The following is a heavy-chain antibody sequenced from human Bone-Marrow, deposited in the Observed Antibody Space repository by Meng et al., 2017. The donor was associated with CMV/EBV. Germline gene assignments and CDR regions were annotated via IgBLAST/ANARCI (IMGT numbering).Heavy chain of an antibody. Sequence: QVQLVQSGAEVKKPGSSVKVSCKASGGTFINYAISWVRQAPGQGPEWMGGIIPIFGTANYAQKFQGRVTITADESTSTAYMELSSLRSEDTAVYYCARAPGVVVVAATFWFDPWGQGTLVTVSS. CDR2: IIPIFGTA. D-gene: IGHD2-15*01. V-gene: IGHV1-69*01. CDR3: ARAPGVVVVAATFWFDP. CDR1: GGTFINYA. J-gene: IGHJ5*02.